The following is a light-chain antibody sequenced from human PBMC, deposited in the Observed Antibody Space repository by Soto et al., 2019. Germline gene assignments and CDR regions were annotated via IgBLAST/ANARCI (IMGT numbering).Light chain of an antibody. J-gene: IGKJ5*01. Sequence: DIQMTQSPASLSASVGDRVTITFRASQGISNYLAWFQQKPGKAPKSLMYAASSLQSGGPSKFSGSGSGTDFTLTISSLQPEDFATYYCQQYYSYPITFGQGPRLEMK. CDR2: AAS. V-gene: IGKV1-16*02. CDR3: QQYYSYPIT. CDR1: QGISNY.